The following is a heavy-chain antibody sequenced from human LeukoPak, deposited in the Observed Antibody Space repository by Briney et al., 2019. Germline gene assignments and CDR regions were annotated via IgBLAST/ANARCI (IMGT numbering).Heavy chain of an antibody. CDR2: IRSKAYGGTT. J-gene: IGHJ6*03. D-gene: IGHD6-6*01. Sequence: GGSLRLSCTASGCTFGDYAMSWFRQAPGKGLEWVTSIRSKAYGGTTEYAASVKGRFTISRDDSKSIAYLRMSSLKTEDTAVYYCTRVDIAARYMDVWGTGTTVTVSS. V-gene: IGHV3-49*03. CDR1: GCTFGDYA. CDR3: TRVDIAARYMDV.